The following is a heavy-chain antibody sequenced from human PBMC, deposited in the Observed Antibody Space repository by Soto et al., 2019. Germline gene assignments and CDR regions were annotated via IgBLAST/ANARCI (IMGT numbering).Heavy chain of an antibody. CDR2: ITWNSANI. CDR3: ARGLPLVHFGYYFDA. CDR1: GFTFDDYA. J-gene: IGHJ4*02. D-gene: IGHD3-3*01. V-gene: IGHV3-9*01. Sequence: EVQLVESGGGLVQPGRSLRLSCAASGFTFDDYAIHWVRQAPGKGLEWVSGITWNSANIDYADSVKGRFTISRDNAKKSLYLQMSSLRPEDTAIYFCARGLPLVHFGYYFDAWGQGTLVTVSS.